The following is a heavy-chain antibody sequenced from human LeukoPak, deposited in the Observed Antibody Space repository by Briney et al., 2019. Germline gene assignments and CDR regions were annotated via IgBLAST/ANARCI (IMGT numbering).Heavy chain of an antibody. J-gene: IGHJ6*04. V-gene: IGHV4-4*09. Sequence: SETLSLTCTVSGGSISSYYWSWIRQPPGKGLEWIGYIYTSGSTNYNPSLKSRVTISVDTSKNQFSLKLSSVTAADTAVYYCARRDEDVADVWGKGTTVTVSS. CDR2: IYTSGST. CDR1: GGSISSYY. D-gene: IGHD2-15*01. CDR3: ARRDEDVADV.